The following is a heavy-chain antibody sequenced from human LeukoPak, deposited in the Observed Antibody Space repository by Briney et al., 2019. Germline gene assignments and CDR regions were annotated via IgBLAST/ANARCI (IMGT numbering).Heavy chain of an antibody. Sequence: GGSLRLSCAASGFTFSTYTMNWVRQAPGKGLEWVSSISHSGSDISYADSVKGRFTISRDNAKNSLYLQMNSLRAEDTAVYYCARTSGPRSAFDIWGQGTMVTASS. CDR3: ARTSGPRSAFDI. CDR1: GFTFSTYT. J-gene: IGHJ3*02. V-gene: IGHV3-21*01. CDR2: ISHSGSDI. D-gene: IGHD7-27*01.